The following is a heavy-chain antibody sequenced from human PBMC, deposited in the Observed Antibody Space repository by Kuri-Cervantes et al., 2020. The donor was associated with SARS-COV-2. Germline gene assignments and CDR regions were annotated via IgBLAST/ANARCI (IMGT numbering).Heavy chain of an antibody. J-gene: IGHJ4*02. D-gene: IGHD3-22*01. CDR2: ISSSSSYI. V-gene: IGHV3-21*01. CDR3: ARGEHYYDSSGYYSRDY. CDR1: GFTFSSYS. Sequence: GSLRLSCAASGFTFSSYSMNWVRQAPGKGLEWVSSISSSSSYIYYADSVKGRFTISRDNAKNSLYLQMNSLRAEDTAVYYCARGEHYYDSSGYYSRDYWGQGTLVTVSS.